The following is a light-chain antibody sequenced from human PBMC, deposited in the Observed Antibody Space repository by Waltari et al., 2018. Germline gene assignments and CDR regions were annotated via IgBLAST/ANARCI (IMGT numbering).Light chain of an antibody. Sequence: QSALTQPASVSGSPGQSITISCTGTSSDVGGYNYVSWYQQHPGKAPKLMIYDVSERPSGVSNRVSGSKSGNTASLTISGLQAEDEADYYCCSYAGSSTLSVIFGGGTKLTVL. CDR3: CSYAGSSTLSVI. CDR2: DVS. CDR1: SSDVGGYNY. J-gene: IGLJ2*01. V-gene: IGLV2-23*02.